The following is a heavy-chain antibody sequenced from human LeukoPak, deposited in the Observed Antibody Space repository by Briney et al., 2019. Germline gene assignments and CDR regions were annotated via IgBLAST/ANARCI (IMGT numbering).Heavy chain of an antibody. D-gene: IGHD6-19*01. CDR1: GGSFSGYY. CDR3: ARLPNRAVADPYYFDY. CDR2: INHSGST. Sequence: ETLSLTCAVYGGSFSGYYWSWIRQPPGKGLEWIGEINHSGSTNYNPTLSSRVTISVDTSKYKFSLKLRSVPAADTAVYYCARLPNRAVADPYYFDYWGQGTLVTVSS. V-gene: IGHV4-34*01. J-gene: IGHJ4*02.